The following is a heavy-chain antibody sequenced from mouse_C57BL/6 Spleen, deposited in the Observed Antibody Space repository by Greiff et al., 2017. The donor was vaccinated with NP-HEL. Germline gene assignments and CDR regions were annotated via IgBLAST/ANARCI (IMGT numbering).Heavy chain of an antibody. V-gene: IGHV5-4*01. CDR3: AREMSNYAMDY. CDR2: ISDGGSYT. Sequence: EVQVVESGGGLVKPGGSLKLSCAASGFTFSSYAMSWVRQTPEKRLEWVATISDGGSYTYYPDNVKGRFTISRDNAKNNLYLQMSHLKSEDTAMYYCAREMSNYAMDYWGQGTSVTVSS. CDR1: GFTFSSYA. D-gene: IGHD5-1*01. J-gene: IGHJ4*01.